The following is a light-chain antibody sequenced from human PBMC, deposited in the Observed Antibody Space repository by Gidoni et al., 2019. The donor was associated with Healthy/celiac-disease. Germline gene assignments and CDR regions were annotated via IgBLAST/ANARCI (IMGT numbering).Light chain of an antibody. CDR3: QQYYSYPPGT. CDR1: QGISSY. J-gene: IGKJ1*01. CDR2: AAS. V-gene: IGKV1-8*01. Sequence: AIRMTQSPSSLSASTGDRVTITRRASQGISSYLAWYQQKPGKAPKLLIYAASTLQSGVPSRFSGSGSGTDFTLTISCLQSEDLATYYCQQYYSYPPGTFGQGTKVEIK.